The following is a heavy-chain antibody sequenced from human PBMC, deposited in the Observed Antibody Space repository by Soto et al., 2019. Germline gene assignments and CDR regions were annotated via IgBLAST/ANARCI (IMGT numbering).Heavy chain of an antibody. V-gene: IGHV1-8*01. D-gene: IGHD3-10*01. CDR3: ASNRGAGYYYYMDV. J-gene: IGHJ6*03. CDR1: GYTFTSYD. CDR2: MNPNSGNT. Sequence: QVQLVQSGAEVKKPGASVKVSCKASGYTFTSYDINWVRQATVQGLEWMGWMNPNSGNTGYAQKFQGRVTMTRNTSISTAYMELSRLRSEDTAVYYCASNRGAGYYYYMDVWGKGTTVTVSS.